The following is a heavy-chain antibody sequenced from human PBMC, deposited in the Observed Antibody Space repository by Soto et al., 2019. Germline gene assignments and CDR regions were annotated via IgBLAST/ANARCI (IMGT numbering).Heavy chain of an antibody. CDR2: IIPIFGTA. J-gene: IGHJ5*02. CDR3: AIGAGRGSWTAGGASCAWFAP. V-gene: IGHV1-69*06. Sequence: QVQLVQSGAEVKKPGSSVKVSCKASGGTFSNYAISWVRQAPGQGLEWMGGIIPIFGTANYAQKFQGRVTITADKAPSTAYMELSRLRSEDTAVYYCAIGAGRGSWTAGGASCAWFAPWGQGTVVTVSS. D-gene: IGHD6-13*01. CDR1: GGTFSNYA.